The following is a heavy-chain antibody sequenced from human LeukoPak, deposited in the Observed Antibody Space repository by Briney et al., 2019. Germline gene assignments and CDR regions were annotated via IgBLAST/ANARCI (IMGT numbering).Heavy chain of an antibody. Sequence: SETLSLTCTVSGGSISSSSYYWGWIRQPPGKGLEWIGSIYYSGSTYYNPSLKSRVTISVDTSKNQFSLKLSSVTAADTAVYYCARDVRLEGGDNNWFDPWGQGTLVTVSS. CDR1: GGSISSSSYY. CDR3: ARDVRLEGGDNNWFDP. J-gene: IGHJ5*02. CDR2: IYYSGST. D-gene: IGHD1-1*01. V-gene: IGHV4-39*07.